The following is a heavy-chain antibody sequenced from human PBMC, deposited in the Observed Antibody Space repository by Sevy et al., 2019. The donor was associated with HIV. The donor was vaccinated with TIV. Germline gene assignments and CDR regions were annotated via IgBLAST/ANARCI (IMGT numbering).Heavy chain of an antibody. Sequence: GESLKISCAASGFTFSSYGMHWVRQAPGKGLEWVAVISYDGSNKYYGDSVKGRFTISRDNSKNTLYLQMNSLRAEDTAVYYCAKWSMGGARWLQLGAFDIWGQGTMATVSS. J-gene: IGHJ3*02. CDR2: ISYDGSNK. D-gene: IGHD5-12*01. V-gene: IGHV3-30*18. CDR3: AKWSMGGARWLQLGAFDI. CDR1: GFTFSSYG.